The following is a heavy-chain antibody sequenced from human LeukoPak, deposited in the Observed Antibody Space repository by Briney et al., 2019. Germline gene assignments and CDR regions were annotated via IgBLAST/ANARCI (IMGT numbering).Heavy chain of an antibody. CDR3: ARGGYCSSTSCYGPEFDP. D-gene: IGHD2-2*01. CDR1: GGSISSYY. Sequence: SETLSLTCTVSGGSISSYYWSWIRRPPGKGLEWIGYIYYSGSTNYNPSLKSRVTISVDTSKNQFSLKLSSVTAADTAVYYCARGGYCSSTSCYGPEFDPWGQGTLVTVSS. CDR2: IYYSGST. J-gene: IGHJ5*02. V-gene: IGHV4-59*12.